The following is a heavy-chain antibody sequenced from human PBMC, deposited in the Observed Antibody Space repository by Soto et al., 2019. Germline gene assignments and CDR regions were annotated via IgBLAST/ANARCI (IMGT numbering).Heavy chain of an antibody. CDR3: ARTYPSMVRGVFPRYYYYYYMDV. Sequence: GESLKISCKGSGYSFTSYWIGWVRQMPGKGLEWMGIIYPGDSDTRYSPSFQGQVTISADKSVSTAYLQWSSLKASDTAMYYCARTYPSMVRGVFPRYYYYYYMDVWGKGTTVTVSS. V-gene: IGHV5-51*01. D-gene: IGHD3-10*01. CDR2: IYPGDSDT. J-gene: IGHJ6*03. CDR1: GYSFTSYW.